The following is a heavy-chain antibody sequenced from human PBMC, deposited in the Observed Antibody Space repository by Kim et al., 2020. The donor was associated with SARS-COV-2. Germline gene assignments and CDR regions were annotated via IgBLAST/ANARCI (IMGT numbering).Heavy chain of an antibody. CDR1: GFTFSSYA. J-gene: IGHJ4*02. CDR3: VKDPSCSSTSCYVGGFDY. V-gene: IGHV3-64D*06. CDR2: ISSNGGVT. Sequence: GGSLRLSCSASGFTFSSYAMHWVRQAPGKGLESVSTISSNGGVTYYADSVKGRFTISRDNSKNTLYLQMSSLRAEDTAVYYCVKDPSCSSTSCYVGGFDYWGQGTLVTVSS. D-gene: IGHD2-2*01.